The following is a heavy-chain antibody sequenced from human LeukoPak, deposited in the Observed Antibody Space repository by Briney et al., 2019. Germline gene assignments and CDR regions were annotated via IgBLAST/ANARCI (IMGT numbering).Heavy chain of an antibody. Sequence: ASVKVSCKASGYTFTGYYMHWVRQAPGQGLEWMGWINPNSGGTNYAQKFQGRVTMTRDTSISTAYMELSRLRSDDTAVYYCARDLYYDSSGYYSPWGQGTLVTVSS. CDR1: GYTFTGYY. D-gene: IGHD3-22*01. CDR2: INPNSGGT. V-gene: IGHV1-2*02. CDR3: ARDLYYDSSGYYSP. J-gene: IGHJ5*02.